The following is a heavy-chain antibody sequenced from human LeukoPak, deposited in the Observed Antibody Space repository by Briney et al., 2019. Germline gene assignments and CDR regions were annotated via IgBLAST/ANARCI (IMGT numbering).Heavy chain of an antibody. V-gene: IGHV4-34*01. CDR3: ARQGEQWLAPESHFDY. J-gene: IGHJ4*02. Sequence: SETLSLTCAVYGGSFSGYYWSWIRQPPGKGLEWIGEINHSGSTNYNPSLKSRVTISVDTSKNQFSLKLSSVTAADTAVYYCARQGEQWLAPESHFDYWGQGTLVTVSS. CDR1: GGSFSGYY. CDR2: INHSGST. D-gene: IGHD6-19*01.